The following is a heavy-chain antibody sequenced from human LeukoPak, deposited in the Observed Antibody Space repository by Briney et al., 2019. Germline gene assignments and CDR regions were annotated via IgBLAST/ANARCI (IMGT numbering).Heavy chain of an antibody. J-gene: IGHJ6*02. CDR1: GYTFTSYD. V-gene: IGHV1-8*03. CDR3: ARDGGGSPPKYYYGMDV. CDR2: MNPNSGNT. D-gene: IGHD3-16*01. Sequence: GASVKVSCKASGYTFTSYDINWVRQATGQGLEWMGWMNPNSGNTGYAQKFQGRVTITRNTSISTAYMELSSLRSEDTAVYYCARDGGGSPPKYYYGMDVWGQGTTVTVSS.